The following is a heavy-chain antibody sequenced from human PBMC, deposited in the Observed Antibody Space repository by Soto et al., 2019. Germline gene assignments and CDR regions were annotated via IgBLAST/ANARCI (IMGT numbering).Heavy chain of an antibody. J-gene: IGHJ6*03. CDR3: ARGGSTSGGYYYCYYMDV. CDR1: GYTFTGYY. CDR2: INPNSGGT. Sequence: ASVKVSCKASGYTFTGYYMHWVRQAPGQGLEWMGWINPNSGGTNYAQKFQGWVTMTRDTSISTAYMELSRLRSDDTAVYYCARGGSTSGGYYYCYYMDVWGKGTTVTVSS. V-gene: IGHV1-2*04. D-gene: IGHD2-15*01.